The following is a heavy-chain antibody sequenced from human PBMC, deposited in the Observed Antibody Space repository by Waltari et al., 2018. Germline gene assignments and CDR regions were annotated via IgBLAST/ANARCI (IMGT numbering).Heavy chain of an antibody. D-gene: IGHD6-19*01. CDR2: IYWDDDK. CDR3: AHRLWGNSSGWYNAFDI. J-gene: IGHJ3*02. CDR1: GFSLSTSGVG. Sequence: QITLKESGPTLVKPTQTLTLTCTFSGFSLSTSGVGVGWIRQPPGKALEWLALIYWDDDKRYSPSLKSRLTITKDTSKNQVVLTMTNMDPVDTATYYCAHRLWGNSSGWYNAFDIWGQGTMVTVSS. V-gene: IGHV2-5*02.